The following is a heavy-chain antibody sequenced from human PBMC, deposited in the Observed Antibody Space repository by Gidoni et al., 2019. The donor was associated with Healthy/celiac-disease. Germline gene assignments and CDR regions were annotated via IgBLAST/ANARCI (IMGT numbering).Heavy chain of an antibody. J-gene: IGHJ6*02. D-gene: IGHD3-3*01. V-gene: IGHV3-30*18. CDR1: GFTSTRYG. Sequence: QVQLVEPGGGVFQPGRSLRLSCAASGFTSTRYGMHGVRQAPGKGLEWVAVISYDGSNKYYTDSVKGRFTISRDNSKNTLYLQMNSLRAEDTAVYYCAKDQRYYDFWSGYYEHYYYGVDVWGQGTTVTVSS. CDR3: AKDQRYYDFWSGYYEHYYYGVDV. CDR2: ISYDGSNK.